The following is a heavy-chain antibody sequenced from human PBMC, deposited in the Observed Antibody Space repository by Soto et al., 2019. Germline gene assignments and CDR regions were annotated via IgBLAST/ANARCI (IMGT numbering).Heavy chain of an antibody. J-gene: IGHJ4*02. CDR1: GYSFTSYW. CDR3: ASISGIAAGEFDY. CDR2: IDPSDSYT. Sequence: GESLKISCKCSGYSFTSYWISWVRQMPGKGLEWMGRIDPSDSYTNYSPSFQGHVTISADKSISTAYLQWSSLKASDTAMYYCASISGIAAGEFDYWGQGTLVTVSS. D-gene: IGHD6-13*01. V-gene: IGHV5-10-1*01.